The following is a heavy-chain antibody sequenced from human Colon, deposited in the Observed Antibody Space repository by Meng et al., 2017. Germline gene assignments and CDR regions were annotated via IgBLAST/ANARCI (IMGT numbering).Heavy chain of an antibody. D-gene: IGHD3-10*02. CDR2: ISGSAGSP. Sequence: GESLKISCTTSGFIFRSSVMTWVRQAPGKGLEWVSHISGSAGSPQYADSVKGRCTISSDNSKNTLYLQMNSLRDEDTAVYYCAKFGCSDSHYYGMEVWGQGTTVTVSS. J-gene: IGHJ6*02. V-gene: IGHV3-23*01. CDR1: GFIFRSSV. CDR3: AKFGCSDSHYYGMEV.